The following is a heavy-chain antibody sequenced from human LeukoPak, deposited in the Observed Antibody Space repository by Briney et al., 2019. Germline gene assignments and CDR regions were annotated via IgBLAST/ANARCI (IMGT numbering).Heavy chain of an antibody. V-gene: IGHV3-74*01. CDR2: INSDGTST. Sequence: GGSLRLSCAASGFTFSSYWMHWVRQAPGKGLMWVSRINSDGTSTSYADSVKGRLTISRDNGKNTLYLQMNSLRAEDTAVYYCARGSTYYDSSGQVPFDYWGQGTLVTVSS. CDR3: ARGSTYYDSSGQVPFDY. D-gene: IGHD3-22*01. CDR1: GFTFSSYW. J-gene: IGHJ4*02.